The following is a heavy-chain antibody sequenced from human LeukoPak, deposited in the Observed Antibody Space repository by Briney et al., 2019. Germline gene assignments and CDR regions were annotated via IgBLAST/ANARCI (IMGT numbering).Heavy chain of an antibody. CDR2: INPNSGGT. V-gene: IGHV1-2*02. J-gene: IGHJ4*02. Sequence: ASVKVPCKASGYTFTGYYMHWVRQAPGQGLEWMGWINPNSGGTNYAQKFQGRVTLTRDTSISTAYMELSRLRSDDTAVYYCARDVYCSSTSCSLTDYWGQGTLVTVSS. D-gene: IGHD2-2*01. CDR1: GYTFTGYY. CDR3: ARDVYCSSTSCSLTDY.